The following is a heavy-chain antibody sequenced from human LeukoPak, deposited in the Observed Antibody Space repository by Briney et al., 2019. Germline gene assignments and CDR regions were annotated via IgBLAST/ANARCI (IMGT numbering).Heavy chain of an antibody. CDR2: IYSAGNT. CDR3: ASSYDSSGYPDY. D-gene: IGHD3-22*01. J-gene: IGHJ4*02. Sequence: GSLRLSCLASGFSVRRNYMSWVRQAPGKGLEWVSIIYSAGNTYNSDSVKGRFTISRDNSKNTLYLQMNSLRAEDTAVYYCASSYDSSGYPDYWGQGTLVTVSS. CDR1: GFSVRRNY. V-gene: IGHV3-66*01.